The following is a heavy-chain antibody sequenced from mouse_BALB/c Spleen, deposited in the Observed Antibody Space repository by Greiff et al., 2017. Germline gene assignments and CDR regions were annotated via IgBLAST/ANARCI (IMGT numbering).Heavy chain of an antibody. CDR2: ISNGGGST. Sequence: EVKLVESGGGLVQPGGSLKLSCAASGFTFSSYTMSWVRQTPEKRLEWVAYISNGGGSTYYPDTVKGRFTISRDNAKNTLYLQMSSLKSEDTAMYYCARHVLGVRYWYFDVWGAGTTVTVSS. V-gene: IGHV5-12-2*01. CDR3: ARHVLGVRYWYFDV. J-gene: IGHJ1*01. CDR1: GFTFSSYT. D-gene: IGHD2-14*01.